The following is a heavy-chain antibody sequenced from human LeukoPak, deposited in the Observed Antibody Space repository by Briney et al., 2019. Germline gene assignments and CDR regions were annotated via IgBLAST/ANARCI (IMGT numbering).Heavy chain of an antibody. J-gene: IGHJ4*02. D-gene: IGHD3-10*01. CDR1: GYTFTIYG. V-gene: IGHV1-18*04. CDR2: ISAYKGNT. Sequence: ASVXVSCKASGYTFTIYGISWVRQAPGQGGEWRGWISAYKGNTNYAQKLQARVTMTTDTSTSTAYMELRSLRSDDTAVYYCARAGGGWFGEYLGYWGQGTLVTVSS. CDR3: ARAGGGWFGEYLGY.